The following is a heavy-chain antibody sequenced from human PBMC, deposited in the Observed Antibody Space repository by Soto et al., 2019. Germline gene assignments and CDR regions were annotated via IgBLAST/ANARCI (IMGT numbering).Heavy chain of an antibody. CDR3: AKEASMIVVPDAFEI. J-gene: IGHJ3*02. CDR1: GFTFSSYA. D-gene: IGHD3-22*01. Sequence: EVQLFESGGGLVQPGGSLRLSCAASGFTFSSYAMSWVRQAPGKGLEWVSGISGSGCSTHYADSVKGRFTISRDNSKNTLYLQMNSLRAEDTALYYCAKEASMIVVPDAFEIWGQGTMVTVSS. V-gene: IGHV3-23*01. CDR2: ISGSGCST.